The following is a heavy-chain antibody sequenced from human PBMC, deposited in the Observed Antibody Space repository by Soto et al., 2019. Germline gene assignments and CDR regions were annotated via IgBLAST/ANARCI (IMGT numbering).Heavy chain of an antibody. J-gene: IGHJ4*02. CDR2: INAGNGNT. Sequence: ASVNVSFKASGYTFTSYSMHWVRQAPGQRLEWMGWINAGNGNTKYSQKFQGRVTITRDTSASTAYMELSSLRSEDTAVYYCARSDRTLELEYWGQGTLVTVSS. D-gene: IGHD3-3*01. CDR3: ARSDRTLELEY. V-gene: IGHV1-3*01. CDR1: GYTFTSYS.